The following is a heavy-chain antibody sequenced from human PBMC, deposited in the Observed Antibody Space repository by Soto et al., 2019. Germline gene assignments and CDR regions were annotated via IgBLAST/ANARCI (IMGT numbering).Heavy chain of an antibody. Sequence: QVQLVQSGAEAKKPGSSVKVSCKASGGTFSSYTISWVRQAPGQGLEWMGRIIPILGIANYAQKFQGRVTITADKSTSTAYMELSSLRSEDTAVYYCARADCSGGSCYLDWGQGTLVTVSS. J-gene: IGHJ4*02. CDR3: ARADCSGGSCYLD. V-gene: IGHV1-69*02. D-gene: IGHD2-15*01. CDR1: GGTFSSYT. CDR2: IIPILGIA.